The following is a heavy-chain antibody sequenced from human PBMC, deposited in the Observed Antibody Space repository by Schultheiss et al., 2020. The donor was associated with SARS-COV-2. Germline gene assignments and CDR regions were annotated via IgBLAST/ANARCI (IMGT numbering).Heavy chain of an antibody. D-gene: IGHD3-10*01. J-gene: IGHJ6*02. V-gene: IGHV3-23*01. CDR2: LSGSGVNT. CDR1: GFTFSSYG. CDR3: AKGRGAMDV. Sequence: GGSLRLSCAASGFTFSSYGMHWVRQVPGKGLEWVSALSGSGVNTYYADSVRGRFTISRDNSKNTLSLQMNSLRVEDTAVYYCAKGRGAMDVWGHGTTVTVSS.